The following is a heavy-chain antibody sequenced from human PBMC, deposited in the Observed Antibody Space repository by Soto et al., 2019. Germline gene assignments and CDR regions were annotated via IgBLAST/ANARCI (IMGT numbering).Heavy chain of an antibody. D-gene: IGHD6-13*01. CDR2: INHSGST. CDR3: ARAQYSSSWYRYYYGMDV. V-gene: IGHV4-34*01. J-gene: IGHJ6*02. CDR1: GGSFSGYY. Sequence: SETLSLTCAVYGGSFSGYYWSWIRQPPGKGLEWIGEINHSGSTNYNPSLKSRVTISVDTSKNQFSLKLSSVTAADTAVYYCARAQYSSSWYRYYYGMDVWGQGTTVTVSS.